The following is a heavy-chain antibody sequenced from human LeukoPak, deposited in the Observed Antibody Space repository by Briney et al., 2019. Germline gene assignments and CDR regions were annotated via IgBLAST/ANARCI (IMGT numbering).Heavy chain of an antibody. CDR1: GFTFSSYA. CDR2: ISTTGDHT. V-gene: IGHV3-23*01. J-gene: IGHJ6*02. D-gene: IGHD4/OR15-4a*01. CDR3: AKDHYGDNHYYFGMDV. Sequence: GGSLRLSCAASGFTFSSYAMNWVRQAPGKGLEWVSAISTTGDHTDYADSVKGRFTISRDNSKNTLYLQMDSLSAEDTAVYYCAKDHYGDNHYYFGMDVWGQGTTVTVSS.